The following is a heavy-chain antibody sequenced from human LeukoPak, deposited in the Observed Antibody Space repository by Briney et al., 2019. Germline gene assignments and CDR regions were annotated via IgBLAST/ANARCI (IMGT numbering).Heavy chain of an antibody. CDR3: ARESYGDSLFDY. V-gene: IGHV4-59*12. Sequence: SETLSLTCTVSGGSISSYYWSWIRQPPGKGLEWIGYIYYSGSTNYNPSLKSRVTISVDTSKNQFSLKLSSVTAADTAVYYCARESYGDSLFDYWGQGTLVTVSS. CDR1: GGSISSYY. CDR2: IYYSGST. D-gene: IGHD4-17*01. J-gene: IGHJ4*02.